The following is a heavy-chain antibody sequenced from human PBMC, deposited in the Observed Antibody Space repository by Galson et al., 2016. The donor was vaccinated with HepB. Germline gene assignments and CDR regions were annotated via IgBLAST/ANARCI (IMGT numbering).Heavy chain of an antibody. CDR3: ARVYDGIGFLSRGWYFDL. D-gene: IGHD3-22*01. Sequence: SLRLSCAASGFTVSSSYISWVRQAPGKGLEWVSILYSGGGSTHYADSVKGRFAISRDNSKNTLYLQMNSLRAEDTAVYFCARVYDGIGFLSRGWYFDLWGRGTLVTVSS. J-gene: IGHJ2*01. V-gene: IGHV3-53*01. CDR2: LYSGGGST. CDR1: GFTVSSSY.